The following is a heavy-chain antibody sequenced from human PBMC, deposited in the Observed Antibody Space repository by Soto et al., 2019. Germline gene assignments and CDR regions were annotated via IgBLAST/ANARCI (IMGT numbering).Heavy chain of an antibody. Sequence: VQVLESGGDLVQPGGSLRLSCAASGFTFTGYSMSWVRQAPGMGLEWVSGISGTGYNTYYAETVQGRFAISRDNSKNTLYLQMDSLRAEDTALYYCARSLGDHWDEYYFDYWGQGTLVTVSS. CDR3: ARSLGDHWDEYYFDY. J-gene: IGHJ4*02. D-gene: IGHD1-1*01. CDR2: ISGTGYNT. CDR1: GFTFTGYS. V-gene: IGHV3-23*01.